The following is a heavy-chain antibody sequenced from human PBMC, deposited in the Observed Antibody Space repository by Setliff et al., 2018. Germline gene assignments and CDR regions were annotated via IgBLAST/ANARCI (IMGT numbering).Heavy chain of an antibody. CDR3: ARDGVGVPAIDYGMDV. V-gene: IGHV1-24*01. D-gene: IGHD2-2*01. Sequence: ASVKVSCKASGYTFTSYGFSWVRQAPGKGLEWMGGFDPEDGETIYAQKFQGRVTMTEDTSTDTAYMELSSLRSEDTAVYYCARDGVGVPAIDYGMDVWGQGTTVTVSS. CDR1: GYTFTSYG. CDR2: FDPEDGET. J-gene: IGHJ6*02.